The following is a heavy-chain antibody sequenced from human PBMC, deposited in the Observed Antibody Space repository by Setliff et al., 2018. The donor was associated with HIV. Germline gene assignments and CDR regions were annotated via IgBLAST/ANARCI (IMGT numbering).Heavy chain of an antibody. V-gene: IGHV4-61*05. CDR2: IYYTGST. CDR1: GGSISSSSYY. J-gene: IGHJ6*02. CDR3: ARGAIAVAGISYYYYGMDV. Sequence: ASETLSLTCTVSGGSISSSSYYWSWIRQPPGKRLEWIGYIYYTGSTNYNPSLKSRVTISVDTSKNQFSLKLSSVTAAGTAVYYCARGAIAVAGISYYYYGMDVWGQGTTVTVSS. D-gene: IGHD6-19*01.